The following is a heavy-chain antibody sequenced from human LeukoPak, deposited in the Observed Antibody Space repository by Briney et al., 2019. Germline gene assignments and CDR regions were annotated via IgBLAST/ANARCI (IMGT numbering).Heavy chain of an antibody. CDR1: GYTFTGYY. V-gene: IGHV1-2*02. CDR3: ARGGYYYGSGSYYGLMLFDI. Sequence: GASVKVSCKASGYTFTGYYMHWVRQAPGQGLEWMGWINPNSGGTNYAQKFQGRVTMTRDTSISTAYMELSRLRSDDTAVYYCARGGYYYGSGSYYGLMLFDISGQGTMVTVSS. D-gene: IGHD3-10*01. J-gene: IGHJ3*02. CDR2: INPNSGGT.